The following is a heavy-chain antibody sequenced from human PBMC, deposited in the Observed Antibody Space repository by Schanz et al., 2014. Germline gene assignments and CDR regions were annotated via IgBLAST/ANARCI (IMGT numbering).Heavy chain of an antibody. CDR1: GFTFRGHA. V-gene: IGHV3-30*04. Sequence: QVQLVESGGGVVQPGTSLRLSCAASGFTFRGHAMHWVRQAPGQGLEKVAVTSTDGTKTYYAASVEGRFTISRDNAKNTLYLQMNSLRPEDTALYYCVGIHVAVAEAFYWGQGALVIVS. CDR3: VGIHVAVAEAFY. CDR2: TSTDGTKT. D-gene: IGHD6-19*01. J-gene: IGHJ4*02.